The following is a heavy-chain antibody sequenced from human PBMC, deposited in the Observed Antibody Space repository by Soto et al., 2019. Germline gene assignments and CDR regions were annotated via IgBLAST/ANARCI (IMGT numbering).Heavy chain of an antibody. D-gene: IGHD3-22*01. CDR3: ERDGTLYASNAYYYLY. V-gene: IGHV1-69*01. Sequence: QVQLVQSGAEVKKPGSSVKVSCKASGGTFSRYTVNWVRQAPGQGLEWMGGIIPIFGTANYAQKFQVRVTITADEYTSTVYMDLRSMRYEDTAVYYCERDGTLYASNAYYYLYWGKGTLVTVSS. J-gene: IGHJ4*02. CDR2: IIPIFGTA. CDR1: GGTFSRYT.